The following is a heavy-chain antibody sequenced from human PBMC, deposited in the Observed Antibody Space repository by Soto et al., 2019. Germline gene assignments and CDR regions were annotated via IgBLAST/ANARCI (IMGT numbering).Heavy chain of an antibody. V-gene: IGHV4-59*01. Sequence: QVQLQESGPGLVRPAETLSLTCTVSGGSISSYCWSWIRQPPGKGLEWIGYIYYSGSTNYNPSLKSRVTISVDTSKNQFSLKLSSVTPADTAVYYCARVWGGAFDFWGQGTMVTVSS. CDR1: GGSISSYC. J-gene: IGHJ3*01. D-gene: IGHD3-10*01. CDR2: IYYSGST. CDR3: ARVWGGAFDF.